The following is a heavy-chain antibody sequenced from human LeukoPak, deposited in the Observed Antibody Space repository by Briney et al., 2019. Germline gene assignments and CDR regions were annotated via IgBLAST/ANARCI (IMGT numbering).Heavy chain of an antibody. J-gene: IGHJ6*03. CDR1: GFTFSSYS. CDR2: ISSSSSYI. V-gene: IGHV3-21*01. Sequence: GGSLRLSCAASGFTFSSYSMNWVRQAPGKGLEWVSSISSSSSYIYYADSVKGRFIISRDNAKNSLYLQINSLRAEDTAVYYCARAIFNYGSGSFNERYYYYYYYMDVWGKGTTVTISS. D-gene: IGHD3-10*01. CDR3: ARAIFNYGSGSFNERYYYYYYYMDV.